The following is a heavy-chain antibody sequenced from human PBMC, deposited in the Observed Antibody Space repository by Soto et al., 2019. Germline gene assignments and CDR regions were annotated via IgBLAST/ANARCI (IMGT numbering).Heavy chain of an antibody. CDR3: ARGGVFFFAAPTNPFDY. Sequence: ASVKVSCKASGYTFTGYDINWVRQATGQGLEWMGWMNPNSGNTGYAQKFQGRVTMTRNTSISTAYMELSSLRSEDTAVYYCARGGVFFFAAPTNPFDYWGQGTLVTVSS. J-gene: IGHJ4*02. CDR2: MNPNSGNT. V-gene: IGHV1-8*01. CDR1: GYTFTGYD. D-gene: IGHD3-10*01.